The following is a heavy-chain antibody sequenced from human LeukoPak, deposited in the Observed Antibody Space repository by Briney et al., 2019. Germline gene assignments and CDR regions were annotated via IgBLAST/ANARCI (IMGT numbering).Heavy chain of an antibody. J-gene: IGHJ4*02. CDR1: GFPFSSYG. Sequence: GGSLRLPWAASGFPFSSYGMSWFRQAPGKGLGWVANIKETGSEKDYLDSVKGRFTISRDNANNSLYLQMHSLRAEDTALYYCAREGVPYVPGGDYWGQGTLVTVSS. D-gene: IGHD3-10*02. V-gene: IGHV3-7*01. CDR3: AREGVPYVPGGDY. CDR2: IKETGSEK.